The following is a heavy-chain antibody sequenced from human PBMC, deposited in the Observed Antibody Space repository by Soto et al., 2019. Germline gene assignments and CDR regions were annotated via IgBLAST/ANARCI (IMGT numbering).Heavy chain of an antibody. J-gene: IGHJ4*02. CDR3: AKDGSVTMIVVVITRFDY. D-gene: IGHD3-22*01. Sequence: GGSLRLSCAASGFTFSSYAMSWVRQAPGKGLEWVSAISGSGGSTYYADSVKGRFTISRDNSKNTLYLQMNSLRAEDTAVYYCAKDGSVTMIVVVITRFDYWGQGTLVTVSS. CDR1: GFTFSSYA. CDR2: ISGSGGST. V-gene: IGHV3-23*01.